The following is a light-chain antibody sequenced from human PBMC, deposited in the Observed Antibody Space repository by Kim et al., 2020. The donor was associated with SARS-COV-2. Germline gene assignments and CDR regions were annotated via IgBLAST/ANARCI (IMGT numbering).Light chain of an antibody. V-gene: IGLV1-44*01. J-gene: IGLJ3*02. CDR2: RNN. Sequence: GQRVTISCSGSSSNIGSNIVNWYQQFPGTAPNLLINRNNQRPSGVPDRFSGSKSGTSASLAISGLQSEDEADYYCAAWDDSLNAWVFGGGTKLTVL. CDR1: SSNIGSNI. CDR3: AAWDDSLNAWV.